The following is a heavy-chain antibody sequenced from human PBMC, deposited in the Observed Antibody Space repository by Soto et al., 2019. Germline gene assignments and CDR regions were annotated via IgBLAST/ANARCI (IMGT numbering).Heavy chain of an antibody. D-gene: IGHD4-17*01. CDR1: GGSISSSSFY. V-gene: IGHV4-39*01. Sequence: PSETLSLTCTVSGGSISSSSFYWGWIRQPPGKGLEWIGIIYYSGNTYYNPSLKSRVTISVDTSKNQFSLKLSSVTAADTAVYYCARLYGGNSVPPAFDYWGQGTLVT. J-gene: IGHJ4*01. CDR3: ARLYGGNSVPPAFDY. CDR2: IYYSGNT.